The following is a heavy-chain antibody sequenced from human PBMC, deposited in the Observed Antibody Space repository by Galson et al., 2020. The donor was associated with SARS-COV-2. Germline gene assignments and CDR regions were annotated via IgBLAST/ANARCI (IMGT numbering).Heavy chain of an antibody. CDR3: ARFHPISYGPH. CDR1: GFTFSTYG. Sequence: GGSLRLSCAASGFTFSTYGLSWVRQAPGKGLEWVSGISESGGATYYGDSVKGRFSISRDNSENTLYLQMNSLRAEDTAVYFCARFHPISYGPHWGQGTLVTVSS. J-gene: IGHJ4*02. V-gene: IGHV3-23*01. D-gene: IGHD5-18*01. CDR2: ISESGGAT.